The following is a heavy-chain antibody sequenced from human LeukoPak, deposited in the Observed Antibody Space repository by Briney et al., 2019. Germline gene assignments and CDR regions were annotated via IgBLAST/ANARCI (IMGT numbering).Heavy chain of an antibody. J-gene: IGHJ6*02. CDR2: ISSSSYI. CDR3: ARGGLDRNYYGMDV. Sequence: GGSLRLSCAASGFTFSSYSMNWVRQAPGKGLEWVSSISSSSYIYYADSVKGRFTISRDNAKNSLYLQMNSLRAEDTAVYYCARGGLDRNYYGMDVWGQGTTVTVSS. CDR1: GFTFSSYS. V-gene: IGHV3-21*01. D-gene: IGHD6-19*01.